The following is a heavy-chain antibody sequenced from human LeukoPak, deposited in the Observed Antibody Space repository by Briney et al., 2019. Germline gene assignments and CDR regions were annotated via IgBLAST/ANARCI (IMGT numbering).Heavy chain of an antibody. Sequence: PGGSLRLSCAASGFTFSSYGMHWVRQAPGKGLVWVAVISYDGSNKYYADSVKGRFTISRDNSKNTLYLQMNSLRAEDTAVYYCAKDRGSSGYYSYWGQGTLVTVSS. CDR2: ISYDGSNK. CDR1: GFTFSSYG. CDR3: AKDRGSSGYYSY. D-gene: IGHD3-22*01. J-gene: IGHJ4*02. V-gene: IGHV3-30*18.